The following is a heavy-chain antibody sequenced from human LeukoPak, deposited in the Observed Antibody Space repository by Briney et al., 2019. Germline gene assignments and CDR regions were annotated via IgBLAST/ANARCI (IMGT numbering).Heavy chain of an antibody. D-gene: IGHD6-19*01. J-gene: IGHJ4*02. CDR1: GFTVRSNY. V-gene: IGHV3-53*01. CDR2: IYGGGSV. CDR3: AKGAYSSGWYEVY. Sequence: GGSLRLSCAASGFTVRSNYMSWVRQAPGKGLEWVSIIYGGGSVFYADSVKGRFTISRDNSKNTLYLQMNSLRAEDTAVYYCAKGAYSSGWYEVYWGQGTLVTVSS.